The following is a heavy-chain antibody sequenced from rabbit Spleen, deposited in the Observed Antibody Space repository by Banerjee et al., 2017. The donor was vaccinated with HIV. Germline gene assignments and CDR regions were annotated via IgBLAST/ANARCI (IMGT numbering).Heavy chain of an antibody. CDR2: IDPVFGIT. Sequence: QSLEESGGGLVQPGGSLKLSCKASGFDFNSGGVSWVRQAPGKGLEWIGYIDPVFGITYFANWVNGRFTISSHNAQNTLFLQLNSLTAADTATYFCVREVAARFKLWGPGTLVTVS. D-gene: IGHD4-1*01. V-gene: IGHV1S7*01. J-gene: IGHJ4*01. CDR1: GFDFNSGG. CDR3: VREVAARFKL.